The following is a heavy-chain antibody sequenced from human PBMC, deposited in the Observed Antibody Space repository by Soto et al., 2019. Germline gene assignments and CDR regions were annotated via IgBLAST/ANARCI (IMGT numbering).Heavy chain of an antibody. V-gene: IGHV3-9*01. CDR3: AKDKGAAVGYGMDV. Sequence: PGGSLRLSCAASGFSFDGYAMNWVRQTPGKGLEWVSGISWKGDSIGYADSVKGRFTISRDNAKNSLYLQMNSLRAEDTALHYCAKDKGAAVGYGMDVWGQGTTVTVSS. J-gene: IGHJ6*02. CDR2: ISWKGDSI. CDR1: GFSFDGYA. D-gene: IGHD6-25*01.